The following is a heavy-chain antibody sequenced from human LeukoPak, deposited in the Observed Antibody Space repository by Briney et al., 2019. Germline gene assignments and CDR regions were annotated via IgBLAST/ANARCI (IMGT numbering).Heavy chain of an antibody. V-gene: IGHV1-18*01. D-gene: IGHD1-7*01. Sequence: GASVKVSCKASGYTFTSYGISWVRQAPGQGLEWMGWISAYNGNTNYAQKLQGRVTMTTDTSTSTAYMELRSLRSDDTAVYYCARDLGGHQLELRIINYWGQGTLVTVSS. CDR1: GYTFTSYG. CDR3: ARDLGGHQLELRIINY. CDR2: ISAYNGNT. J-gene: IGHJ4*02.